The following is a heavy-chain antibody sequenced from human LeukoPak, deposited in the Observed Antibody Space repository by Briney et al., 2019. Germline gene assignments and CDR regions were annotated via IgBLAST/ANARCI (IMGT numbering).Heavy chain of an antibody. J-gene: IGHJ6*02. D-gene: IGHD3-16*01. Sequence: GGSLRLSCAASGFTFSTYAMTWVRQAPGKGLEWVSGISTSGDRTYYADSVKGRFTISRDNAKNSLYLQMNSLRAEDTAVYYCARDWGYYYYYGMDVWGQGTTVTVSS. CDR2: ISTSGDRT. CDR3: ARDWGYYYYYGMDV. CDR1: GFTFSTYA. V-gene: IGHV3-23*01.